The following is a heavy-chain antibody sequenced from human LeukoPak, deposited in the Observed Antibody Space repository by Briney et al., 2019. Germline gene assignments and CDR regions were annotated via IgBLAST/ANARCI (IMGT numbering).Heavy chain of an antibody. Sequence: ASVKVSCKASGYTFTSYGISWVRQAPGQGLEWMGWISAYNGNTNYAQKLQGRVTMTTDTSTSTAYMELRSLRSDDTAVYYCARVGWNSYYDSSGYYYRFDYWGQGTLVTVSS. D-gene: IGHD3-22*01. V-gene: IGHV1-18*01. J-gene: IGHJ4*02. CDR1: GYTFTSYG. CDR2: ISAYNGNT. CDR3: ARVGWNSYYDSSGYYYRFDY.